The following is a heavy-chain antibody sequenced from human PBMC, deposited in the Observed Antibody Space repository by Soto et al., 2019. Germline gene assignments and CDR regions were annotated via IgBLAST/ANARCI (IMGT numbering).Heavy chain of an antibody. D-gene: IGHD4-4*01. CDR1: GFTFDDYA. CDR3: AKDHYSNYGDAFDI. V-gene: IGHV3-9*01. Sequence: EVQLVESGGGLVQPGRSLRLSCAASGFTFDDYAMHWVRQAPGKGLEWVSGISRNSDNIVYADSVKGRFTISRDNAKNSLYLQMNSLRAEDTALYYCAKDHYSNYGDAFDIWGQGTMVTVSS. CDR2: ISRNSDNI. J-gene: IGHJ3*02.